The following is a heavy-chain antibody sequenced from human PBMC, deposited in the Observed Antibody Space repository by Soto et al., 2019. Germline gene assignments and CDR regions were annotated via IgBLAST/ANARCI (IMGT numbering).Heavy chain of an antibody. CDR3: ARDLGDASAI. D-gene: IGHD2-2*01. J-gene: IGHJ4*02. Sequence: EVQLVESGGDLVKPGGSLRLSCAASGFPFRSSSLNWVRQAPGKGLEWVSSISSSSSYIYYADSVKGRFTTPRDNAKNSLYLQMNSLRADDTAGYYWARDLGDASAIWGQRTLGTVSS. CDR1: GFPFRSSS. V-gene: IGHV3-21*01. CDR2: ISSSSSYI.